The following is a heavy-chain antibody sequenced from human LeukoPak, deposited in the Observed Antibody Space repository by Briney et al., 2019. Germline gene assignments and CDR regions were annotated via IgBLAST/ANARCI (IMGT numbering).Heavy chain of an antibody. CDR1: GFTFSSYS. V-gene: IGHV3-21*01. D-gene: IGHD6-13*01. CDR2: ISSSSSYI. J-gene: IGHJ4*02. Sequence: PGGSLRLSCAASGFTFSSYSMNWVRQAPGKGLEWVSSISSSSSYIYYADSVKGRFTISRDNAKNSLYLQMNSVRAEDTAVYYCARDRWPDSRIDYWGQGTLVTVSS. CDR3: ARDRWPDSRIDY.